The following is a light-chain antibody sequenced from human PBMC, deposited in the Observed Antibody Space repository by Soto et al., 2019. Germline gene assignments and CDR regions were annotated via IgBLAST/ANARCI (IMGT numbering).Light chain of an antibody. CDR1: QSVSSY. CDR3: QQRSNWPGT. Sequence: EIVLTQSPATLSLSPGERATLSCRPSQSVSSYLAWYQQKPAQAPRLLIYDASNRATGIPARFSGSGSGTAFTLPIRSLEPEDFAVYYCQQRSNWPGTFGPGTKVDIK. V-gene: IGKV3-11*01. CDR2: DAS. J-gene: IGKJ3*01.